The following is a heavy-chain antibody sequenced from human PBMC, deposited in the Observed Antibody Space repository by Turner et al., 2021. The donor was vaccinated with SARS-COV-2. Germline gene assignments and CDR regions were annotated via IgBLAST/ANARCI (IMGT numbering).Heavy chain of an antibody. Sequence: QLQLQESGPGLVKPSETLSLTCTVSGGSISSSSHYWGWIRQPTGRGLEWIGHIYYSGSNYYNPSLKSRVTISVDTSKNQFSLKLSSVTAADTAVYYCARLVRRAEYYFDYWGQGTLVTVS. CDR1: GGSISSSSHY. CDR2: IYYSGSN. CDR3: ARLVRRAEYYFDY. J-gene: IGHJ4*02. D-gene: IGHD3-10*01. V-gene: IGHV4-39*01.